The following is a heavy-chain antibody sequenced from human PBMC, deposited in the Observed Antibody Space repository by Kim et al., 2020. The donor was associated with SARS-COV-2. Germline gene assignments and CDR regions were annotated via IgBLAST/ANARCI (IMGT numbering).Heavy chain of an antibody. CDR3: ARGPGYFYYALDV. J-gene: IGHJ6*02. Sequence: YPDTVNGRFTISKNKYKNTLDLQRNSLRAEDTAIYYCARGPGYFYYALDVWGQGTTVTVSS. V-gene: IGHV3-30*07.